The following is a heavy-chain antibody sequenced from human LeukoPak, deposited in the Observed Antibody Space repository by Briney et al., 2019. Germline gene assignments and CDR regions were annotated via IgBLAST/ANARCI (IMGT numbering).Heavy chain of an antibody. J-gene: IGHJ5*02. CDR2: IYTSGST. CDR3: ARDHSTWYSGVYNWFDP. V-gene: IGHV4-61*02. Sequence: SETLSLTCTVSGDSISSGSYYWSWIRQPAGKGLEWIGRIYTSGSTNYNPSLKSRVTMSVDTSKNQFSLKLSSVTAADTAVYYCARDHSTWYSGVYNWFDPWGPGTLVTVS. D-gene: IGHD6-13*01. CDR1: GDSISSGSYY.